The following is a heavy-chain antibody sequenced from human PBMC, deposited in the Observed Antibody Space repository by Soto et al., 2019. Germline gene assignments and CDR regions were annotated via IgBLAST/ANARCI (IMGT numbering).Heavy chain of an antibody. V-gene: IGHV1-18*01. Sequence: QVQLVQSGAEVKKTGASVNVSCKTSAYTFTNYCFTWVRQAPGQGLEWMGWISAFNGITSFAQKCQDRVTMTTDTSTSTAYMELRSLSSDDTAVYYCASYYINNAWYREFDYWGQGTLVTVSS. CDR2: ISAFNGIT. D-gene: IGHD3-10*01. J-gene: IGHJ4*02. CDR3: ASYYINNAWYREFDY. CDR1: AYTFTNYC.